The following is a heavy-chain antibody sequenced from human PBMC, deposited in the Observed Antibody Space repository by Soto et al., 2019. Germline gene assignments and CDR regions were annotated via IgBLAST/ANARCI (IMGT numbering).Heavy chain of an antibody. D-gene: IGHD2-8*01. Sequence: QGHLVQSGAEVKKPGTSVKVSCKASGYTFTRYGISWVRQAPGQGLEWMGWISGYNGDTNYAQNLQGRVTMTIDTSTSTAYMELRILTSDDTAVYYCAKNGQPPYYYYGLDVWGQVTTVTVSS. CDR1: GYTFTRYG. CDR3: AKNGQPPYYYYGLDV. V-gene: IGHV1-18*01. J-gene: IGHJ6*02. CDR2: ISGYNGDT.